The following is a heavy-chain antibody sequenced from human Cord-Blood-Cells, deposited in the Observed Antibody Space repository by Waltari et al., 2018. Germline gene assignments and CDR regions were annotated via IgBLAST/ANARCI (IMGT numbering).Heavy chain of an antibody. Sequence: QVPLVQSGAEVKKPGSSVKVSCKASGGTFSIYAISWVRQAPGQGLELIGGIIPIFGTANYAQKFQGRVMITAVESTIPAYMELSSLRSEDTAVYYCARAYCSSTSCPPYYYYYGIDVLGQGTTVTVSS. CDR3: ARAYCSSTSCPPYYYYYGIDV. J-gene: IGHJ6*02. CDR2: IIPIFGTA. D-gene: IGHD2-2*01. V-gene: IGHV1-69*01. CDR1: GGTFSIYA.